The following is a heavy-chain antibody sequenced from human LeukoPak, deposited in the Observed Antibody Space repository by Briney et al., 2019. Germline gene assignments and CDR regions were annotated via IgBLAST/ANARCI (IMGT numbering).Heavy chain of an antibody. V-gene: IGHV1-18*04. CDR3: ARDIASGYSHEPSLPFDF. CDR2: ISADNGNT. D-gene: IGHD3-22*01. CDR1: GYTFTGYY. Sequence: GASVKVSCKASGYTFTGYYMHWVRQAPGQGLEWMGWISADNGNTNYAQKLQGRVTMTTDTATSTAYMELRSLRSDDAAVYYCARDIASGYSHEPSLPFDFWGQGTLVTVSS. J-gene: IGHJ4*02.